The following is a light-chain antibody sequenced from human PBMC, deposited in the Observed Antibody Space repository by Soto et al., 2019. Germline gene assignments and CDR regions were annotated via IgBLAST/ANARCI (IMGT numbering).Light chain of an antibody. J-gene: IGLJ1*01. CDR3: CSYAGRSTSDV. CDR2: EVS. V-gene: IGLV2-23*02. CDR1: SSDVGSYNL. Sequence: QSVLTQPASVSGSPGQSITISCTGTSSDVGSYNLVSWYQQHPGKAPKLMIYEVSKRPSGVSNRFSGSKSGNTASLTISGLQAEDEADYYCCSYAGRSTSDVVGTGTKLTVL.